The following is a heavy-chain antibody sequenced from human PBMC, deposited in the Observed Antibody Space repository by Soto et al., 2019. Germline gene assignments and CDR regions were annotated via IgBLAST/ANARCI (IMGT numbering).Heavy chain of an antibody. CDR1: GGTFSSYA. Sequence: QVQLVQSGAEVKKPGSSVKVSCKASGGTFSSYAISWVRQAPGQGLEWMGVLIPIFGTANYAQKFQGRVTITADESTSTDYMELSSLRSEDTAVYYGARDRGSSTSCLDYWGQGTLVTVSS. CDR3: ARDRGSSTSCLDY. D-gene: IGHD2-2*01. V-gene: IGHV1-69*01. CDR2: LIPIFGTA. J-gene: IGHJ4*02.